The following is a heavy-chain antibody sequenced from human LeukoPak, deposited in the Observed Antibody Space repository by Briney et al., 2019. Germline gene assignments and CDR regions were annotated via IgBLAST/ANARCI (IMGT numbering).Heavy chain of an antibody. CDR3: AISPYYYDSSGYSPLIPPTI. D-gene: IGHD3-22*01. V-gene: IGHV4-39*01. CDR1: GGSISSSSYY. Sequence: SETLSLTCTVSGGSISSSSYYWGWIRQPPGKGLEWIGSIYYSGSTYYNPSPKSRVTISVDTSKNQFSLKLSSVTAADTAVYYCAISPYYYDSSGYSPLIPPTIWGQGTMVTVSS. CDR2: IYYSGST. J-gene: IGHJ3*02.